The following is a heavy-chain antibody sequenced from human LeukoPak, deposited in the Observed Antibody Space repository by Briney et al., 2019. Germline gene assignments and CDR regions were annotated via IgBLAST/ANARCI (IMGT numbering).Heavy chain of an antibody. Sequence: GGSLRLSCAAPGFTFSSYNMNWVRQAPGKGLEWVSSISSSSSYIYYADSVKGRFTISRDNAKNSLYLQMNSLRAEDTAVYYCARDLAVAGTGDYWGQGTLVTVSS. D-gene: IGHD6-19*01. CDR1: GFTFSSYN. CDR3: ARDLAVAGTGDY. V-gene: IGHV3-21*01. CDR2: ISSSSSYI. J-gene: IGHJ4*02.